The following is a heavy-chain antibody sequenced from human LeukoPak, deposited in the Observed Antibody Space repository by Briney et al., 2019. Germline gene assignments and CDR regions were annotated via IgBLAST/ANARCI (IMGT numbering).Heavy chain of an antibody. CDR3: ARELGIAVAGRFDP. Sequence: SVKVSCKASGGTFSSYAISWVRQAPGQGLEWMGGTIPIFGTANYAQKFQGRVTITADESTSTAYMELSSLRSEDTAVYYCARELGIAVAGRFDPWGQGTLVTVSS. CDR1: GGTFSSYA. V-gene: IGHV1-69*01. D-gene: IGHD6-19*01. J-gene: IGHJ5*02. CDR2: TIPIFGTA.